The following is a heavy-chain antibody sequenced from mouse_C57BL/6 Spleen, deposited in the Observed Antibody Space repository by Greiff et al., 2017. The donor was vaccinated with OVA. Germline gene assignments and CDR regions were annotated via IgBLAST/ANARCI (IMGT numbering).Heavy chain of an antibody. CDR2: IWGDGST. CDR1: GFSLTSYG. V-gene: IGHV2-3*01. D-gene: IGHD2-2*01. CDR3: AKHPYGYPGDFDG. Sequence: VQLLESGPGLVAPSQSLSITCTVSGFSLTSYGVSWVRQPPGKGLEWLGVIWGDGSTNYHSALISRLSISTDNSKCQVFLKLHSLQTDDTDSYYSAKHPYGYPGDFDGRGKGTTLTVSS. J-gene: IGHJ2*01.